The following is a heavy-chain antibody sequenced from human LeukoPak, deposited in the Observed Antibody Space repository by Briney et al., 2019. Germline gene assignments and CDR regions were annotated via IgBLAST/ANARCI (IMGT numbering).Heavy chain of an antibody. Sequence: SGPTLVNPTQTLTLTCTFSGFSLSTSGMCVSWIRRPPGKALEWLARIDWDDDKYYSTSLQTRLTISKDTSKNQVVLTMTNMDPVDTGTYYCARLVLPIAAAGTTGNDYWGQGTLVTVSS. CDR3: ARLVLPIAAAGTTGNDY. J-gene: IGHJ4*02. CDR1: GFSLSTSGMC. CDR2: IDWDDDK. D-gene: IGHD6-13*01. V-gene: IGHV2-70*11.